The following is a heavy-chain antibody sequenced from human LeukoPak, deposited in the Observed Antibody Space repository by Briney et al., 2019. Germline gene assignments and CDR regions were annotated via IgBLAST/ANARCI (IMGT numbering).Heavy chain of an antibody. CDR2: IHYSGNT. Sequence: SETLSLTCSVSGGSISTYYWSWIRQPPGKGLEWIGYIHYSGNTNYNPSLKSRVTISVDTSKNQLSLKVSSVTAADTAVYYCAREGTAGTNLNWFDSWGQGTLVTVSS. D-gene: IGHD1-1*01. V-gene: IGHV4-59*01. J-gene: IGHJ5*01. CDR1: GGSISTYY. CDR3: AREGTAGTNLNWFDS.